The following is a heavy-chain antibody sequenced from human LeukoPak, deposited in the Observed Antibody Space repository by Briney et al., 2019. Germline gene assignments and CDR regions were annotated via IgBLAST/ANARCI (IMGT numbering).Heavy chain of an antibody. CDR3: ARHLASDYGDLFDY. CDR2: ITDSSSYM. J-gene: IGHJ4*02. D-gene: IGHD4-17*01. V-gene: IGHV3-21*01. CDR1: GFTFSSYS. Sequence: GGSLRLSCAASGFTFSSYSMNWVRQAPGEGLEWVSSITDSSSYMYYADSVKGRFTISRDNAKNSLYLQMSSLRAEDTAVYYCARHLASDYGDLFDYWGQGTLVTVSS.